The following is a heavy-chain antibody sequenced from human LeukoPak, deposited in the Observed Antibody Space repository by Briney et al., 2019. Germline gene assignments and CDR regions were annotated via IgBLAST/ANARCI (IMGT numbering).Heavy chain of an antibody. CDR3: ARHARSGWYSN. CDR2: IYSGGST. D-gene: IGHD6-19*01. CDR1: GFTVSSNY. Sequence: GGSLRLSCAASGFTVSSNYMSWVRQAPGKGLERVSVIYSGGSTYYADSVKGRFTISRHNSKNTLYLQMNSLRAEDTAVYYCARHARSGWYSNWGQGTLVTVSS. V-gene: IGHV3-53*04. J-gene: IGHJ4*02.